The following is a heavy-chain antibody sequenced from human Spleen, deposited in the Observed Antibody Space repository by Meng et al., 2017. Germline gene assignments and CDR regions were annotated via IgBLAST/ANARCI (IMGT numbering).Heavy chain of an antibody. CDR1: GGSISSYY. J-gene: IGHJ3*02. D-gene: IGHD6-19*01. CDR3: ARDEIRSSGLSRAFDI. CDR2: IYTSGST. V-gene: IGHV4-4*07. Sequence: SETLSLTCTVSGGSISSYYWSWIRQPAGKGLEWIGRIYTSGSTNYNPSLKSRVTMSVDTSKNQFSLKLSSVTAADTAVYYCARDEIRSSGLSRAFDIWGQGTMVTVSS.